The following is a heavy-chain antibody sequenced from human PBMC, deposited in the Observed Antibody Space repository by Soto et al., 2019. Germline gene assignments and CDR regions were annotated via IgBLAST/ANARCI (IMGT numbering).Heavy chain of an antibody. D-gene: IGHD1-1*01. Sequence: QVQLQESGPGLVKPSETLSLTCTVSGASISGYYWSWIRKSAGKGLELIGRIYATGTTDYNPSLKSRFMMSVDTSKKQFSLKLRSVTAADTAGYYCVRDGTKTLRDWFDPWGQGISVTVSS. CDR2: IYATGTT. V-gene: IGHV4-4*07. J-gene: IGHJ5*02. CDR3: VRDGTKTLRDWFDP. CDR1: GASISGYY.